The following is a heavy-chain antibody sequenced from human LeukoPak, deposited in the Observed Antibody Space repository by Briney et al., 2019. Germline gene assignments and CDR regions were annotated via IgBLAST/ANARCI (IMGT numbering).Heavy chain of an antibody. CDR2: IIPIFATA. D-gene: IGHD3-22*01. CDR1: GGTFSSYA. CDR3: ARGPITTRSHFDY. Sequence: SVRVSCKASGGTFSSYAISWVRQAPGQGLEWMGGIIPIFATANYAQKFQGRVTITAGESTSTAYMELSSLRSEDTAVYYCARGPITTRSHFDYWGQGTLVTVSS. J-gene: IGHJ4*02. V-gene: IGHV1-69*13.